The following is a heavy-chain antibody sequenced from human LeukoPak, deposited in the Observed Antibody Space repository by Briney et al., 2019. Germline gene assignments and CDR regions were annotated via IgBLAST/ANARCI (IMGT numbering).Heavy chain of an antibody. V-gene: IGHV4-39*02. CDR1: SGSISSSSYY. D-gene: IGHD3/OR15-3a*01. J-gene: IGHJ4*02. CDR2: IYYSGST. Sequence: SETLSLTCTVSSGSISSSSYYWGWIRQPPGKGLEWIGSIYYSGSTYYNPSLKSRVTISVDTSKNQFSLKLSSVTAADTAVYYCAREGGLGARYFDYWGQGTLVTVSS. CDR3: AREGGLGARYFDY.